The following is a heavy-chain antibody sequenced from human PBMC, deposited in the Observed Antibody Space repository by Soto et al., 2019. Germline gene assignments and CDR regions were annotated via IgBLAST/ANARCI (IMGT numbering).Heavy chain of an antibody. CDR1: GCSISSGCYY. J-gene: IGHJ1*01. D-gene: IGHD4-17*01. CDR3: ARDRLGYGDFED. V-gene: IGHV4-31*02. Sequence: ALSLPCTVSGCSISSGCYYWSWIRQHPWKGLEWIGYIYYSGSTYYKPSLTSRVTISVDTSKNQFSLKLSSVTAADTALYYCARDRLGYGDFEDWGQGTLVTLSS. CDR2: IYYSGST.